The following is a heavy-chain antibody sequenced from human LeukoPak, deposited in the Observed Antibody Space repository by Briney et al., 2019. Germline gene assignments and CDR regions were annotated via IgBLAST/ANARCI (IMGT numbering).Heavy chain of an antibody. J-gene: IGHJ4*02. V-gene: IGHV4-39*01. Sequence: SETLSLTCTVSGGSISSSSYYWGWIRQPPGKGLEWIGSIYYSGSTYYNPSLKSRVTISVDTSKNQFSLKLSSVTAADTAVYYCARQWFGGYYFDYWGQGTLITVSS. CDR2: IYYSGST. CDR3: ARQWFGGYYFDY. D-gene: IGHD3-10*01. CDR1: GGSISSSSYY.